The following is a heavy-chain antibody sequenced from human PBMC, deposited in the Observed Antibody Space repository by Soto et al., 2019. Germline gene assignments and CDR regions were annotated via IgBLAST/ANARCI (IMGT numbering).Heavy chain of an antibody. J-gene: IGHJ6*02. D-gene: IGHD5-12*01. V-gene: IGHV1-69*08. CDR1: GGTFSSYT. CDR2: IIPILGIA. CDR3: ARDLGVDIVAQIGYGMDV. Sequence: QVQLVQSGAEVKKPGSSVKVSCKASGGTFSSYTISWVRQAPGQGLELIGSIIPILGIANYAQKFQGRVTINMEKSTRQEYMELSSLRSEDTAVYYCARDLGVDIVAQIGYGMDVWGQGTTVTVSS.